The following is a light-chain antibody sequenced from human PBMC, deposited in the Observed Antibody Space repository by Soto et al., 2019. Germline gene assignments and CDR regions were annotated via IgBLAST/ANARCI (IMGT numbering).Light chain of an antibody. CDR1: QTVSSW. CDR2: DVS. Sequence: DIQMTQSPSTLSASVGDRVTITCRASQTVSSWLAWYQQKPGKAPKLLIYDVSSLESGVPSRFSGSGSGTEFTLTISSLQPDDFATYYRQQYYIYSRTFGQGTKVEVK. J-gene: IGKJ1*01. V-gene: IGKV1-5*01. CDR3: QQYYIYSRT.